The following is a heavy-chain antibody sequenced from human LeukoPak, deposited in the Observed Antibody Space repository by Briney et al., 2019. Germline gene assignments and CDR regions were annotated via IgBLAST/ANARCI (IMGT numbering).Heavy chain of an antibody. D-gene: IGHD3-10*01. CDR1: GFTFSSYA. CDR2: ISYDGSNK. J-gene: IGHJ4*02. CDR3: AGDTYYYGSGLDY. V-gene: IGHV3-30*04. Sequence: PGGSLRLSCAASGFTFSSYAMHWVRQAPGKGLEWVAVISYDGSNKYYADSVKGRFTISRDNSKNTLYLQMNSLRAEDTAVYYCAGDTYYYGSGLDYWGQGTLVTVSS.